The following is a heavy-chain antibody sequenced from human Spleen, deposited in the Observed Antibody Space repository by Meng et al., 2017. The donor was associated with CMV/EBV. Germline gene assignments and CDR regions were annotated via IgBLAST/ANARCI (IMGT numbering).Heavy chain of an antibody. CDR1: GFTFSGYC. V-gene: IGHV3-21*01. D-gene: IGHD2-15*01. Sequence: GESLKISCVASGFTFSGYCMNWVRQTPGKGLEWVSSLTSSSSNTYYSDSVKGRFTISRDNAKNTLYVQMNGLRFEDTAVYYCARGTYGYPRISGPDYWGQGTLVTVSS. CDR2: LTSSSSNT. J-gene: IGHJ4*02. CDR3: ARGTYGYPRISGPDY.